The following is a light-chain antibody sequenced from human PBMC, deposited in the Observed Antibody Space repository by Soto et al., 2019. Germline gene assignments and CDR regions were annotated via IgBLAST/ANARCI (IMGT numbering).Light chain of an antibody. J-gene: IGKJ1*01. CDR1: QSINIY. Sequence: DIQMAQSPSSLSASVGDTVTITCRASQSINIYVNWYQQKPGRVPNLLIYAASSLQSGVPSRFSVSGSGTEFTLTISSLQIEDFATYYCQHSSTPPWTFGQGTRVEVK. CDR2: AAS. V-gene: IGKV1-39*01. CDR3: QHSSTPPWT.